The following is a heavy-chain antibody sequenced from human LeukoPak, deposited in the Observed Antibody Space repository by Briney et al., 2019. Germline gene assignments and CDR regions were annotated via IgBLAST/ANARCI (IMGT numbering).Heavy chain of an antibody. Sequence: SETLSLTCAVYGGSFSGYYWSWIRQPPGMGLEWIGEINHSGSTNYNPSLKSRVTISVDTSKNQFSLKLSSVTAADTAVYYCASGGSSSWFPRYWGQGTLVTVSS. J-gene: IGHJ4*02. CDR3: ASGGSSSWFPRY. D-gene: IGHD6-13*01. CDR2: INHSGST. CDR1: GGSFSGYY. V-gene: IGHV4-34*01.